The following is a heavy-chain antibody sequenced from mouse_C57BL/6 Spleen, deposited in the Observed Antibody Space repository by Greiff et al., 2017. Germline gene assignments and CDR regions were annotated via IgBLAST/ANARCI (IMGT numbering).Heavy chain of an antibody. CDR1: GYSFTDYN. Sequence: EVKLVESGPELVKPGASVKISCKASGYSFTDYNMNWVKQSNGKSLEWIGVINPNYGTTSYNQKFKGKATLTVDQSSSTAYMQLNSLTSEDSAVYYCARFFITTVVEGYFDVWGTGTTVTVSS. CDR3: ARFFITTVVEGYFDV. CDR2: INPNYGTT. D-gene: IGHD1-1*01. J-gene: IGHJ1*03. V-gene: IGHV1-39*01.